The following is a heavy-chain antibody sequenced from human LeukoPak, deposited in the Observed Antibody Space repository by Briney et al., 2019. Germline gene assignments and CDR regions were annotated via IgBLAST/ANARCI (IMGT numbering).Heavy chain of an antibody. J-gene: IGHJ4*02. CDR1: GFTFSGYA. V-gene: IGHV3-23*01. Sequence: GGSLRLSCAASGFTFSGYAMSWVRQAPGKGLEWVSAISGSGGSTYYADSVKGRFTISRDNSKNTLYLQMNSLRAEDTAVYYCAKRYCSSTSCYMGYFDYWGQGTLVTVSS. CDR3: AKRYCSSTSCYMGYFDY. D-gene: IGHD2-2*02. CDR2: ISGSGGST.